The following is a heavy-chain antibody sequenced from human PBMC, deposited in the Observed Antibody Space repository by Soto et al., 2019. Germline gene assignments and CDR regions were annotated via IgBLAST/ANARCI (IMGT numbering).Heavy chain of an antibody. CDR2: ISAYNGKT. V-gene: IGHV1-18*01. D-gene: IGHD7-27*01. J-gene: IGHJ4*02. CDR3: ARVGTPIDY. Sequence: QVQLVQSGAEVKKPGASVKVSCKASGYTFTNFCISWVRQAPGQGLEWMGWISAYNGKTNYPQNFQGRVNMTTDTSTSTAYMELRSLRSDDTAVYSCARVGTPIDYWGQGTLVTVS. CDR1: GYTFTNFC.